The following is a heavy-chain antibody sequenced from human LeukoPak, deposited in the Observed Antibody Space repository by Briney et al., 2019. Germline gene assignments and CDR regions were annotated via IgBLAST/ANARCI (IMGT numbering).Heavy chain of an antibody. D-gene: IGHD3-3*01. J-gene: IGHJ6*02. CDR2: IYYSGST. V-gene: IGHV4-39*01. CDR1: GGSISSSSYY. Sequence: SETLSLTCTVSGGSISSSSYYWGWIRQPPGKGLEWIGSIYYSGSTYYNPSLKSRVTISVDTSKNQFSLKLSSVTAADTAVYYCANRKTYYDFWSGYYTDYYYGMDVWGQGTTVTVSS. CDR3: ANRKTYYDFWSGYYTDYYYGMDV.